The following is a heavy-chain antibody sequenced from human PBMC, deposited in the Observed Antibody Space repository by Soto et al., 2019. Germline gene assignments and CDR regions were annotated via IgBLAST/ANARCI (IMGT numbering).Heavy chain of an antibody. Sequence: GESLKISCKGSGYSFTSYWIGWVRQMPVKGLEWVGIIYPGDSDTGYSPSFQGQVTISADKSISTAYLQWSSLKASDTAMYYCARHYCSSTSCYPVYYYYYGMDVWGQGTTVTVSS. V-gene: IGHV5-51*01. CDR3: ARHYCSSTSCYPVYYYYYGMDV. CDR2: IYPGDSDT. J-gene: IGHJ6*02. CDR1: GYSFTSYW. D-gene: IGHD2-2*01.